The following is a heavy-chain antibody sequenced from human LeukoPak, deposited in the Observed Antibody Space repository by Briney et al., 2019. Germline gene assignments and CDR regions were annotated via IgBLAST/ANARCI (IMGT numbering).Heavy chain of an antibody. CDR1: GYTFSNFD. J-gene: IGHJ4*02. D-gene: IGHD2-2*01. V-gene: IGHV1-8*01. Sequence: GASVKVSCKASGYTFSNFDINWVGQAPGQGPEWMGWMNPVTGNAGSAQKFQGRVTLTRDMSISAAYMELSSLTFDDTAFYYCARAPMGTAALYWGQGTLITVSS. CDR2: MNPVTGNA. CDR3: ARAPMGTAALY.